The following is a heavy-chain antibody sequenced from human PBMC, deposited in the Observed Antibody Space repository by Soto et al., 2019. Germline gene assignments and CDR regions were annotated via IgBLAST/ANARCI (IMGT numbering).Heavy chain of an antibody. D-gene: IGHD4-17*01. J-gene: IGHJ4*02. V-gene: IGHV4-30-4*01. Sequence: TSETLSLTCTVSGGSINSGDYYWSWIRQPPGKGLEWIGYIYYSGSTYYNPPLRSRVTISIDTSKIHFFLNLSSVTAADTAVYYCARIGLTTALLWGQGTLVTVSS. CDR1: GGSINSGDYY. CDR3: ARIGLTTALL. CDR2: IYYSGST.